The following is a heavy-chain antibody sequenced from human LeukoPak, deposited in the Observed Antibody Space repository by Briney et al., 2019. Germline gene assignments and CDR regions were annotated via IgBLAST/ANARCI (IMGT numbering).Heavy chain of an antibody. CDR2: LSGSGGDT. V-gene: IGHV3-23*01. CDR1: GFTFNSYS. J-gene: IGHJ4*02. D-gene: IGHD4-17*01. CDR3: AKDAMATVTYFDY. Sequence: GGSLRLSCATSGFTFNSYSMSWVRHAPGKGLEWVSGLSGSGGDTDYADSVKGRFTISRDNSRNTLYLQMNSLRSEDTAVYYCAKDAMATVTYFDYWGQGSLVTVSS.